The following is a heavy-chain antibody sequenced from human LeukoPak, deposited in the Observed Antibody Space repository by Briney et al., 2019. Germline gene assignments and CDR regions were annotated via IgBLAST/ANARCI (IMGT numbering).Heavy chain of an antibody. CDR1: GGSLSGYY. D-gene: IGHD3-16*01. Sequence: SETLSLTCAVYGGSLSGYYWSWIRQPPGKGREWIGEINHSGSTNYNPSPKSRVTISVDTSKNQLSLKLSSVTAADTAVYYCARVVDPGGYYYFYYMDVWGKGTTVTVSS. CDR3: ARVVDPGGYYYFYYMDV. V-gene: IGHV4-34*01. J-gene: IGHJ6*03. CDR2: INHSGST.